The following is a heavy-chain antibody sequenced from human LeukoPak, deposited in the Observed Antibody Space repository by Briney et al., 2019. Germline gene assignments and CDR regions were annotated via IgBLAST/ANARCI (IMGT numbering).Heavy chain of an antibody. V-gene: IGHV4-4*09. CDR1: GGSISSYY. Sequence: SETLSLTCTVSGGSISSYYWSWIRQPPGKGLEWIGYIYTSGSTNYNPSLKSRVTIPVDTSKNQFSLKLGSVTAADTAVYYCARRKNQLDYYYYYYMDVWGKGTTVTVSS. J-gene: IGHJ6*03. CDR2: IYTSGST. CDR3: ARRKNQLDYYYYYYMDV. D-gene: IGHD3/OR15-3a*01.